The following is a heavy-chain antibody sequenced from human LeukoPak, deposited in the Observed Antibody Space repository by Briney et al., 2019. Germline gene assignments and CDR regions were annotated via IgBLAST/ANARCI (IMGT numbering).Heavy chain of an antibody. D-gene: IGHD6-19*01. CDR2: INPNSGGT. CDR3: ARGDSSGWYDY. J-gene: IGHJ4*02. Sequence: ASVKVSCTASGYTFTGYYIHWVRQAPGQGLEWMGWINPNSGGTNYAQKFQGRVTMTRDTSISTAYMELSRLRSDDTAMYYCARGDSSGWYDYWGQGTLVTVSS. CDR1: GYTFTGYY. V-gene: IGHV1-2*02.